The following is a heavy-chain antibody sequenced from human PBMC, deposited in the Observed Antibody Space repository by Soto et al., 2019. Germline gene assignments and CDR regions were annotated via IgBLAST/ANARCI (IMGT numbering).Heavy chain of an antibody. Sequence: ASVKVSCKASGYTFTSYYMHWVRQAPGQGLEWMGWISAYNGNTNYAQKLQGRVTMTTDTSTSTAYMELRSLRSDDTAVYYCARDYSRYCSSTSCIGSDAFDIWGQGTMVTVSS. CDR1: GYTFTSYY. CDR3: ARDYSRYCSSTSCIGSDAFDI. J-gene: IGHJ3*02. V-gene: IGHV1-18*04. D-gene: IGHD2-2*01. CDR2: ISAYNGNT.